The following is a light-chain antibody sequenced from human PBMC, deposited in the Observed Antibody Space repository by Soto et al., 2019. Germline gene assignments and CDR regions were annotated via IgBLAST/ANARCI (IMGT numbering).Light chain of an antibody. Sequence: QSVLTQPPSVSGSPGQSVTISCTGTSSDVGGYDRVSWYQQPPGTAPKLMMYEVSNRPSGVPDRFSGSKSGNKASLTVSWLQGDGEYHYYCSSYTSNNTVVFAGGTKLTVL. CDR1: SSDVGGYDR. J-gene: IGLJ2*01. CDR2: EVS. CDR3: SSYTSNNTVV. V-gene: IGLV2-18*02.